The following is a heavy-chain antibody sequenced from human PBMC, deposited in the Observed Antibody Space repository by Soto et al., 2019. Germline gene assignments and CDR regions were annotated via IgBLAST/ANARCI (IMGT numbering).Heavy chain of an antibody. D-gene: IGHD6-13*01. CDR1: GFPFSSYS. J-gene: IGHJ4*02. CDR3: ARGPYSSSGTFDY. Sequence: PGGSLRLSCAASGFPFSSYSMNWVRQAPGKGLEWVSSISSSSSYIYYADSVKGRFTISRDNAKNSLYLQMNSLRAEDTAVYYCARGPYSSSGTFDYWGQGTLVTVSS. CDR2: ISSSSSYI. V-gene: IGHV3-21*01.